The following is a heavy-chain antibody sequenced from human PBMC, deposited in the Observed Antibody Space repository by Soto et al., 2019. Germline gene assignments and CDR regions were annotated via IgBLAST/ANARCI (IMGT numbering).Heavy chain of an antibody. V-gene: IGHV5-10-1*01. CDR3: SRHFPLPTDLQFYYYYYYGVDV. Sequence: GESLKISCKASGYNFTTFWISWMRQVPGKGLEWMGRIDPSDSYSNYSPSFQGHITISADKSINTAYLHFSNLKASDTAVYYCSRHFPLPTDLQFYYYYYYGVDVWGHGTAVTVSS. J-gene: IGHJ6*02. D-gene: IGHD3-3*02. CDR2: IDPSDSYS. CDR1: GYNFTTFW.